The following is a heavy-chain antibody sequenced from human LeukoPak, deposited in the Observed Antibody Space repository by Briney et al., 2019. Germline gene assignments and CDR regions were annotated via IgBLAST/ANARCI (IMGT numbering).Heavy chain of an antibody. CDR1: GYTFTSYY. CDR3: ARNVDIVATNHLYYFDY. D-gene: IGHD5-12*01. J-gene: IGHJ4*02. Sequence: ASVKLSCKASGYTFTSYYMHWVRQAPGQGLEWMGIINPSGGSTSYAQKFQGRVTMTRDTSTSTVYMELSSLRSDDTAVYYCARNVDIVATNHLYYFDYWGQGTLVTVSS. V-gene: IGHV1-46*01. CDR2: INPSGGST.